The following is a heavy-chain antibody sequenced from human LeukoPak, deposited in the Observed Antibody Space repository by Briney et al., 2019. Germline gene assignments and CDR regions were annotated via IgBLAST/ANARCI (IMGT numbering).Heavy chain of an antibody. J-gene: IGHJ5*02. CDR3: ARVGSTLIVDMTGAWFDP. CDR1: GGSISSGGYS. D-gene: IGHD3-22*01. V-gene: IGHV4-30-2*01. Sequence: SQTLSLTCAVSGGSISSGGYSWSWFRQPPGKGLEWIGYIYHSGSTYYNPSLKSRVTISVDRSKNQFSLKLSSVTAADTAVYYCARVGSTLIVDMTGAWFDPWGQGTLVTVSS. CDR2: IYHSGST.